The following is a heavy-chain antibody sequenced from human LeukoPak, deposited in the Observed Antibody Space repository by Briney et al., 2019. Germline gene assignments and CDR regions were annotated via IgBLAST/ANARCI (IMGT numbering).Heavy chain of an antibody. CDR1: GYTFTSYD. V-gene: IGHV1-8*01. J-gene: IGHJ6*02. CDR3: ARHRDSGCPTPFWYYGMDV. Sequence: ASVKVSCKASGYTFTSYDINWVRQATGQGLEWMGWMNPNSGNTGYAQKFQGRVTMTRNTSISTAYMELSSLRSEDTAVYYCARHRDSGCPTPFWYYGMDVWGQGTTVTVSS. CDR2: MNPNSGNT. D-gene: IGHD1-26*01.